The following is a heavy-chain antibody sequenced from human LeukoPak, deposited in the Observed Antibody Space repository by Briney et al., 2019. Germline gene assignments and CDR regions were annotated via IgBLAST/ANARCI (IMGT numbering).Heavy chain of an antibody. CDR1: GFTFSSYA. V-gene: IGHV3-23*01. D-gene: IGHD6-13*01. CDR3: AKDGRLGSSSWSTNYYYYYMDV. J-gene: IGHJ6*03. CDR2: ISGSGGST. Sequence: GGSLRLSCAASGFTFSSYAMSWVRQAPGTGLEWVSAISGSGGSTYYADSVKGRFTISRDNSKNKLYLQMNSLRAEDTAVYYCAKDGRLGSSSWSTNYYYYYMDVWGKGTTVTISS.